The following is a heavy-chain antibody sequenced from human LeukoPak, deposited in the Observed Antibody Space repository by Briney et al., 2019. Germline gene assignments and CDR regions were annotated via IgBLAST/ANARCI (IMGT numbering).Heavy chain of an antibody. J-gene: IGHJ4*02. CDR1: GGSISSYY. D-gene: IGHD6-19*01. V-gene: IGHV4-59*01. Sequence: SETLSLTCTVSGGSISSYYWSWIRQPPGKGLEWIGYIYSSGSTNYNSSLKSRVTISVDTSKNQFSLKLTSVTAADTAVYYCARAGGYGSPQTYWGQEPLVTFSS. CDR2: IYSSGST. CDR3: ARAGGYGSPQTY.